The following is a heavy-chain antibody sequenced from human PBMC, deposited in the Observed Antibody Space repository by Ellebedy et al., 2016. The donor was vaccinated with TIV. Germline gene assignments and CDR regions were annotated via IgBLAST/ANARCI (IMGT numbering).Heavy chain of an antibody. CDR3: ARDHVRGYALHI. D-gene: IGHD3-10*01. CDR2: ITSSSSYR. V-gene: IGHV3-21*01. J-gene: IGHJ3*02. Sequence: GESLKISCAASGFTFSSYSMNWVRQAPGKGLEWVSSITSSSSYRFYADSVKGRFTISRDNAKNSLYLQMNSLRAEDTAVYYCARDHVRGYALHIWGHGTLVTVSS. CDR1: GFTFSSYS.